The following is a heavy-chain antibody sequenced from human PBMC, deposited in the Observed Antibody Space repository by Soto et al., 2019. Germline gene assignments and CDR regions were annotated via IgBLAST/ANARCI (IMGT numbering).Heavy chain of an antibody. D-gene: IGHD3-9*01. V-gene: IGHV3-23*01. CDR3: AKAYRIAIFGMGVGVDAFDI. J-gene: IGHJ3*02. CDR1: GFTFSSYA. CDR2: ISGSGGST. Sequence: GGSLRLSCAASGFTFSSYAMSWVRQAPGKGLEWVSAISGSGGSTYYADSVKGRFTISRDNSKNTLYLQMNSLRAEDTAVYYCAKAYRIAIFGMGVGVDAFDIWGQGTMVTVSS.